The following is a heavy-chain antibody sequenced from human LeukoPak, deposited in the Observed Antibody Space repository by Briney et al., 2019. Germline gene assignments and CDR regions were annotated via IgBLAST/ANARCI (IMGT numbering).Heavy chain of an antibody. D-gene: IGHD1-7*01. Sequence: SESLSLTCTVSGGSISSSSYYWGWIRQPPGKGLEWIGSIYYSGSTYYNPSLKSRVTISVDTSKNQFSLKLSSVTAADTAVYYCARGFYGTIDYWGQGTLVTVSS. CDR1: GGSISSSSYY. J-gene: IGHJ4*02. V-gene: IGHV4-39*01. CDR3: ARGFYGTIDY. CDR2: IYYSGST.